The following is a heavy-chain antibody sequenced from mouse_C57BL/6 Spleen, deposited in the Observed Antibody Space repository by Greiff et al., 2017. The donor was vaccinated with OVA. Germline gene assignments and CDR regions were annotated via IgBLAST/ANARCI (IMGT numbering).Heavy chain of an antibody. V-gene: IGHV2-2*01. Sequence: QVHVKQSGPGLVQPSQSLSITCTVSGFSLTSYGVHWVRQSPGKGLEWLGVIWSGGSTDYNAAFISRLSISKDNSKSQVFFKMNSLQADDTAIYYCARNGDFDVWGTGTTVTVSS. CDR1: GFSLTSYG. J-gene: IGHJ1*03. CDR3: ARNGDFDV. CDR2: IWSGGST.